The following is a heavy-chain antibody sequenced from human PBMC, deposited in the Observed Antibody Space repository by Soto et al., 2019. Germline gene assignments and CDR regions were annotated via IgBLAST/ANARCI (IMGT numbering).Heavy chain of an antibody. J-gene: IGHJ6*02. CDR3: ARDRSLAGSSRSDDYGMDV. V-gene: IGHV3-21*01. CDR2: ISSSSSYI. D-gene: IGHD6-13*01. Sequence: EVQLVESGGGLVKPGGSLRLSCAASGFTFSSYSMNWVRQAPGKGLEWVSSISSSSSYIYYADSVKGRFTISRDNDKNSLYLQMNSLRAEDTAVYYCARDRSLAGSSRSDDYGMDVWGQGTTVTVSS. CDR1: GFTFSSYS.